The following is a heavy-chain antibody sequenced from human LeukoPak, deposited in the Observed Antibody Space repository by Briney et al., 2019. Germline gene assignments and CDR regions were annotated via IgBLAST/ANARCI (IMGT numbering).Heavy chain of an antibody. CDR2: IIPILGIA. Sequence: SVKVSCKASGGTFSSYAISWVRQAPGQGLEWMGRIIPILGIANYVQKFQGRVTITADKSTSTAYMELRSLRSDDTAVYYCARGATIFGVVIIWSYYYYMDVWGKGTTVTVSS. CDR1: GGTFSSYA. V-gene: IGHV1-69*04. D-gene: IGHD3-3*01. J-gene: IGHJ6*03. CDR3: ARGATIFGVVIIWSYYYYMDV.